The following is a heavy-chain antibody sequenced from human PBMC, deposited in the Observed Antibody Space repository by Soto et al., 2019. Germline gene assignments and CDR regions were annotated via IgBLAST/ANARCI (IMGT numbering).Heavy chain of an antibody. CDR1: GGSFSGYY. V-gene: IGHV4-34*01. CDR3: ARSGGWYYYYYGMDV. Sequence: SETLSLTCAVYGGSFSGYYWSWSRQPPGKGLEWIGEINHSGSTNYNPSLKSRVTISVDTSKNQFSLKLSSVTAADTAVYYCARSGGWYYYYYGMDVWGQGTTVTVSS. CDR2: INHSGST. J-gene: IGHJ6*02. D-gene: IGHD6-19*01.